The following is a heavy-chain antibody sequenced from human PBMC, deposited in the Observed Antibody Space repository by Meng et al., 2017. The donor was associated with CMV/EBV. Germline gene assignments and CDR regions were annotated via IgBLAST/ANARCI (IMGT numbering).Heavy chain of an antibody. D-gene: IGHD3-9*01. CDR2: ISSSSSYI. Sequence: EVQLVESGGGLVKPGGSLRLSCASSGFTFSSYSMNWVRQAPGKGLEWVSSISSSSSYIYYADSVKGRFTISRDNAKNSLHLQMNSLRAEDTAVYYCARDRYDILTGYYFDYWGQGTLVTVSS. CDR1: GFTFSSYS. CDR3: ARDRYDILTGYYFDY. J-gene: IGHJ4*02. V-gene: IGHV3-21*01.